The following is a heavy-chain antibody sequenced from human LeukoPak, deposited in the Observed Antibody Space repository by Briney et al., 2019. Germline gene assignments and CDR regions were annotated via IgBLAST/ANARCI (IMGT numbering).Heavy chain of an antibody. D-gene: IGHD6-6*01. CDR3: AKDRGQLVPKYNWFDP. V-gene: IGHV3-23*01. Sequence: GGSLRLSCAASGFTFRLYAMNWVRQAPGKGLEWVSAISSSGSSAYYADSVKGRFTISRDNSKNTLYLQMNSLRAEDTAVYYCAKDRGQLVPKYNWFDPWGQGTLVTVSS. CDR1: GFTFRLYA. J-gene: IGHJ5*02. CDR2: ISSSGSSA.